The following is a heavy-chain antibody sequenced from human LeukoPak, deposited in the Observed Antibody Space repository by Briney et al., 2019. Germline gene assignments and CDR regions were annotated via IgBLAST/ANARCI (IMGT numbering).Heavy chain of an antibody. V-gene: IGHV4-59*08. J-gene: IGHJ2*01. CDR2: IYYSGGT. CDR1: GGSISGYY. D-gene: IGHD4-17*01. CDR3: ASAYDYGDPQSYWYFDL. Sequence: PSETLSLTCTVSGGSISGYYLSWIRQPPGKELEWIGYIYYSGGTKYNPSLMSRVTISVDTSKNQFSLKLSSVTAADTAVYYCASAYDYGDPQSYWYFDLWGRGTLVTVSS.